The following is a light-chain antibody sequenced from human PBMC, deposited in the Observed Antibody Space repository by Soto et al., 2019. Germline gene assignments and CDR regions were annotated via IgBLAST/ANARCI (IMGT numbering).Light chain of an antibody. V-gene: IGKV3-15*01. J-gene: IGKJ1*01. CDR1: RSVRSN. CDR3: QQYNYWPGT. Sequence: EIVMTQSPATLSVSPGERVTLSCKASRSVRSNLAWYQQKPGQAPRLLISGASTRATGITDRFSGSGSGTEFTLTITSLQSEDFAVYYCQQYNYWPGTFGQGTKVEIK. CDR2: GAS.